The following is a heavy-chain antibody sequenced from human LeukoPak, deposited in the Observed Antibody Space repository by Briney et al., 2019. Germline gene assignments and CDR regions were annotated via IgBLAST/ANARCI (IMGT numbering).Heavy chain of an antibody. Sequence: NPSETLSHACAVSGDSISNDNWWSWVRQPTGKGLEWIGEIHHSGNTNYNPSLRSRVTTSMDKSKNHVSLKVNSVTAADTAVYYCVRGAGLIYSDRGGIRGYFDYWGQGALVTVSS. CDR1: GDSISNDNW. J-gene: IGHJ4*02. CDR2: IHHSGNT. D-gene: IGHD3-22*01. CDR3: VRGAGLIYSDRGGIRGYFDY. V-gene: IGHV4-4*02.